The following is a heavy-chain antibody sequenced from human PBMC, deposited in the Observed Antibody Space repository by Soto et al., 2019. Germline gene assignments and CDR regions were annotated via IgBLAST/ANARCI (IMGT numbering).Heavy chain of an antibody. CDR2: IYYSEST. V-gene: IGHV4-39*01. CDR1: GGSISSSSYY. D-gene: IGHD3-9*01. J-gene: IGHJ4*02. CDR3: ARHDWAKPFDY. Sequence: QLQLQESGPGLVKPSETLSLTCPVSGGSISSSSYYWGWFRQPPGKGLEWIGRIYYSESTYYNPSLKSRVTISVDTSKNQFSLKLSSVTAADTAVDDCARHDWAKPFDYWGQGTLVTVSS.